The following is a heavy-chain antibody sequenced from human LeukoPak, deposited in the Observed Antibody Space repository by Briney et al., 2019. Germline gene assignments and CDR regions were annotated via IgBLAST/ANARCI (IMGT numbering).Heavy chain of an antibody. V-gene: IGHV3-33*06. CDR1: GFTFSSYG. CDR2: IWYDGSNK. CDR3: AKVEYSSSSLYYYYYMDV. J-gene: IGHJ6*03. D-gene: IGHD6-6*01. Sequence: PGRSLRLSCAASGFTFSSYGMHWVRQAPGKGLEWVAVIWYDGSNKYYADSVKGRFTISRDNSKNTLYLQMNSLRAEDTAVYYCAKVEYSSSSLYYYYYMDVWGKGTTVTVSS.